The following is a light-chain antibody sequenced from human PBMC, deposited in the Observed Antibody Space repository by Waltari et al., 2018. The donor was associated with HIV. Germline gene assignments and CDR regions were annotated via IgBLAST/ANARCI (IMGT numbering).Light chain of an antibody. J-gene: IGLJ1*01. Sequence: SYELTQPPSVSVSPGQTARITCSGDAVANQYAYWYQQRPGQAPVLIIYKDNERPSGVPGRFAGYSSGTTVTLTISGVQAEDEADYYCQSADSSGTYYVFGTGTKVTVL. CDR3: QSADSSGTYYV. V-gene: IGLV3-25*03. CDR1: AVANQY. CDR2: KDN.